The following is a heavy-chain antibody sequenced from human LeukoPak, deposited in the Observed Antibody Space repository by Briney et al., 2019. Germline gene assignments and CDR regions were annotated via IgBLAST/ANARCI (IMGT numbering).Heavy chain of an antibody. Sequence: GSLRLSCVVSGFTFNRCWMNWIRQPPGKGLEWIGEINHSGSTNYNPSLKSRVTISVDTSKNQFSLKLSSVTAADTAVYYCARHLHQGRYCSSTSCSPYYYYYGMDVWGQGTTVTVSS. D-gene: IGHD2-2*01. CDR2: INHSGST. J-gene: IGHJ6*02. CDR3: ARHLHQGRYCSSTSCSPYYYYYGMDV. V-gene: IGHV4-34*01. CDR1: GFTFNRCW.